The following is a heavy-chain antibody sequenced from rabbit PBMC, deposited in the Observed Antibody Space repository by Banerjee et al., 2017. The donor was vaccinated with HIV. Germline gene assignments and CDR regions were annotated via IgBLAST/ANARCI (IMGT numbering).Heavy chain of an antibody. D-gene: IGHD4-1*01. Sequence: QEQLKETGGGLVQPEGSLTLTCKASGFDFSSYGVSWVRQAPGKGLEWIGYIDPVFGSTYYASWVNGRFTISSHNAQNTLYLQLNSLTAADTATYFCVRDSAIVVAGVQGIFDLWGPGTLVTVS. CDR1: GFDFSSYG. CDR2: IDPVFGST. CDR3: VRDSAIVVAGVQGIFDL. J-gene: IGHJ4*01. V-gene: IGHV1S47*01.